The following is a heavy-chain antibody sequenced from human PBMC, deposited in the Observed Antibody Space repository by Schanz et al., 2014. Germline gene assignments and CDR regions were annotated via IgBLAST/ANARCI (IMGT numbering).Heavy chain of an antibody. CDR2: IGVDGTTT. D-gene: IGHD6-25*01. CDR1: GFSFSDYY. V-gene: IGHV3-11*01. Sequence: QVQVVQSGGGLVEPGGSLRLSCAASGFSFSDYYMSWIRQAPGKGLEWVSVIGVDGTTTYYADSVKGRFTISRDNAKNSLYLQMNSLRAEDTAVYYCAKVRYSSGWRGDYFDEWGQGTLVTVAS. J-gene: IGHJ4*02. CDR3: AKVRYSSGWRGDYFDE.